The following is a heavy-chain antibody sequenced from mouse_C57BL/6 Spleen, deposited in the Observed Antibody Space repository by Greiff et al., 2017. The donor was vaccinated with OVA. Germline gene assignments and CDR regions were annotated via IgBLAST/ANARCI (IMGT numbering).Heavy chain of an antibody. CDR2: IWSGGST. CDR3: ARGYYGSLYYFDY. Sequence: VKLVESGPGLVQPSQSLSITCTVSGFSLTSYGVHWVRRSPGKGLEWLGVIWSGGSTDYNAAFISRLSISKDNSKSQVFFKMNSLQADDTAIYYCARGYYGSLYYFDYWGQGTTLTVSS. CDR1: GFSLTSYG. V-gene: IGHV2-2*01. J-gene: IGHJ2*01. D-gene: IGHD1-1*01.